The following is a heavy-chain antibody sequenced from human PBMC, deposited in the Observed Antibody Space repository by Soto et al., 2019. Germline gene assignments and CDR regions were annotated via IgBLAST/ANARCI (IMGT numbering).Heavy chain of an antibody. Sequence: VQLVASGGGLVQPGRSLRLSCAASGFTFDDYAMHWVRQAPGKGLEWVSGISWNSGSIGYADSVKGRFTISRDNAKITLYLQMNSLRAEDTALYYCAKDIAGSYGNSGLWGDAFDIWGQGTMVTVSS. V-gene: IGHV3-9*01. J-gene: IGHJ3*02. D-gene: IGHD6-19*01. CDR2: ISWNSGSI. CDR1: GFTFDDYA. CDR3: AKDIAGSYGNSGLWGDAFDI.